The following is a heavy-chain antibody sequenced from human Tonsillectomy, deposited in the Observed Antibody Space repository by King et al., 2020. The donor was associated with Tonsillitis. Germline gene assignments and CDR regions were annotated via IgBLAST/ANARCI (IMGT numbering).Heavy chain of an antibody. V-gene: IGHV3-73*02. D-gene: IGHD3-10*01. Sequence: VQLVESGGGLVQPGGSLKLSCAASGFIFSGSAIHWVRQASWKGLEWVGRIRSKANSYATEYAASVKGRFIISRDDSKNTAYLQMNSLKTEDTAMYYCTIPSIIIGFGGFDPWGQGTLVTVSS. CDR3: TIPSIIIGFGGFDP. J-gene: IGHJ5*02. CDR2: IRSKANSYAT. CDR1: GFIFSGSA.